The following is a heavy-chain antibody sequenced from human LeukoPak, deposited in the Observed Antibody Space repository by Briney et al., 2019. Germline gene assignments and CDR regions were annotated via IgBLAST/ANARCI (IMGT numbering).Heavy chain of an antibody. J-gene: IGHJ6*02. CDR3: ARDRMVAPPFPLMDV. D-gene: IGHD2-8*01. V-gene: IGHV1-69*01. CDR1: GGTFSSYA. Sequence: GSSVKVSCKASGGTFSSYAISWVRQAPGQGLEWMGGIIPIFGTANYAQKFQGRVTITADESTSTAYMELGSLRSEDTAVYYCARDRMVAPPFPLMDVWGQGTTVTVSS. CDR2: IIPIFGTA.